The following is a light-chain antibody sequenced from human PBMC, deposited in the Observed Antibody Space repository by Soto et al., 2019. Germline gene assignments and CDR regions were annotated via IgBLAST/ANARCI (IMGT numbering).Light chain of an antibody. J-gene: IGLJ2*01. V-gene: IGLV2-11*01. CDR3: CSYAGRYIVV. CDR1: SSDVGGYTY. Sequence: QSALTQPRSVSGSPGHSVAISCTGTSSDVGGYTYVAWYRQYPGKAPQLMLYDVSKRPSGVPDRFSGSKSGNTASLTISGLQAEDEADYSCCSYAGRYIVVFGGGTKLTVL. CDR2: DVS.